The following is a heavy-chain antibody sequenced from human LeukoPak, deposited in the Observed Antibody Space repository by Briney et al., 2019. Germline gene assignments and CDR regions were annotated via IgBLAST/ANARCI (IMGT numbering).Heavy chain of an antibody. Sequence: GRSLRLSCAASGFTFSSYGMHWVRQAPGKGLEWVAVISYDGSNKYYADSVKGRFTISRDNSKNTLYLQMNSLRAEDTAVYYCARDRNSGSYGDYWGQGTLVTVSS. V-gene: IGHV3-30*03. D-gene: IGHD1-26*01. CDR3: ARDRNSGSYGDY. CDR1: GFTFSSYG. J-gene: IGHJ4*02. CDR2: ISYDGSNK.